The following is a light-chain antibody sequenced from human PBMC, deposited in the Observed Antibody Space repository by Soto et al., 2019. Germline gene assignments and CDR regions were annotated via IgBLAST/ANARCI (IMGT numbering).Light chain of an antibody. CDR2: DAS. Sequence: DIQMTQSPSSLSATVGDRVTITCQASQDSDKYLSWYQQKPGKAPELLIYDASNLETGVPSRFSGSGSGTGFTFTISSLQPEDIATYFCQLYASLPLTFGGGTMVDI. J-gene: IGKJ4*01. CDR1: QDSDKY. CDR3: QLYASLPLT. V-gene: IGKV1-33*01.